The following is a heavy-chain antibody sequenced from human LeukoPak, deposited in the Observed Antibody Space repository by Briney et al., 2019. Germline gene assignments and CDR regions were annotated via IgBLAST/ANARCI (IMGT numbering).Heavy chain of an antibody. D-gene: IGHD2-2*01. Sequence: GGSLRLSCAASGFTFSSYWMSWVRQAPGKGLEWVSYISSSSSTIYYADSVKGRFTISRDNAKNSLYLQMNSLRAEDTAVYYCARGNLGYCSGTSCYPNYYMDVWGKGTTVTVSS. J-gene: IGHJ6*03. CDR3: ARGNLGYCSGTSCYPNYYMDV. CDR2: ISSSSSTI. V-gene: IGHV3-48*01. CDR1: GFTFSSYW.